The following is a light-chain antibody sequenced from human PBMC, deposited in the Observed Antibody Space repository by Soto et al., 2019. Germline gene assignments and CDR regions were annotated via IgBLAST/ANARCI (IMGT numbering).Light chain of an antibody. V-gene: IGKV3-15*01. CDR3: QQYHNWPPGLT. Sequence: IVLTQSPDTLSMSPGERATRSSRASQSVSSYGAWYQQKPGQAPRPLIYGACTRATGTPTTVSGSGSGTEFTLTITSLQSEDFAVYYCQQYHNWPPGLTFGGGTKVDIK. CDR2: GAC. CDR1: QSVSSY. J-gene: IGKJ4*01.